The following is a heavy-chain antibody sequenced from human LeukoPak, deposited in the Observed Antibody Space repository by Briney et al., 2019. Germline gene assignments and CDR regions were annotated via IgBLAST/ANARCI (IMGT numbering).Heavy chain of an antibody. V-gene: IGHV1-8*01. CDR2: MNPNSGNT. D-gene: IGHD6-13*01. CDR1: GYTFTSYD. J-gene: IGHJ6*03. Sequence: GASVKVSCKASGYTFTSYDINWVRQATGQGLEWMGWMNPNSGNTGYAQKFQGRVTMTRNTSISTDYMELSSLRSEDTAVYYCARGRVGIAAAGTRRRYYYYMDVWGKGTTVTVSS. CDR3: ARGRVGIAAAGTRRRYYYYMDV.